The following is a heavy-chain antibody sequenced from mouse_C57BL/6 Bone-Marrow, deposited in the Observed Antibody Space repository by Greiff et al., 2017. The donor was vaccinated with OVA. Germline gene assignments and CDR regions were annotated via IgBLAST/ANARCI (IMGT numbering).Heavy chain of an antibody. CDR1: GYTFTSYW. Sequence: VQLQQPGAELVKPGASVKLSCKASGYTFTSYWMQWVKQRPGQGLEWIGEIDPSDSYTNYNQKFKGKATLTVDTSSSTAYMQLSSLTSEDSAVYYCARGGLYYAMDYWGQGTSVTVSS. J-gene: IGHJ4*01. CDR3: ARGGLYYAMDY. CDR2: IDPSDSYT. V-gene: IGHV1-50*01.